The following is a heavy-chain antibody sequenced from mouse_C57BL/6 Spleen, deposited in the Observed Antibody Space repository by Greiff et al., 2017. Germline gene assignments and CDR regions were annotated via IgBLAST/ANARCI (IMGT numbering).Heavy chain of an antibody. CDR3: ARAGDYADY. J-gene: IGHJ2*01. CDR2: IYPSDSET. CDR1: GYTFTSYW. V-gene: IGHV1-61*01. Sequence: QVQLKQSGAELVRPGSSVTLSCKASGYTFTSYWMDWVKQRPGQGLEWIGNIYPSDSETHYNQKFKDKATLTVDKSSSTAYMQLSSLTSEDSAVDYCARAGDYADYWGQGTTLTVAS. D-gene: IGHD2-4*01.